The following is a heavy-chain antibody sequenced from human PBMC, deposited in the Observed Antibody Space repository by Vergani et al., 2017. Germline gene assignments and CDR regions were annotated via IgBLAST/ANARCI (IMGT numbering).Heavy chain of an antibody. CDR2: IYPGDSDT. CDR3: ARGGTVVVATIRDYYYGMDV. J-gene: IGHJ6*02. V-gene: IGHV5-51*01. D-gene: IGHD5-12*01. Sequence: EVQLVQSGAEVKKPGESLKISCKGSGYSFTSYWIGWLRQMPGKGLEWMGIIYPGDSDTRYSPSFQGQVTISADKSISTAYLQWSSLKASDTAMYYCARGGTVVVATIRDYYYGMDVWGQVTTVTVSS. CDR1: GYSFTSYW.